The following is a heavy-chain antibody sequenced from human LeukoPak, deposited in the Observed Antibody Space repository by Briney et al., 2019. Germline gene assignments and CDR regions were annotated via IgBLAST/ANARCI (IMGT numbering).Heavy chain of an antibody. J-gene: IGHJ4*02. V-gene: IGHV3-64*01. CDR2: IRSDGSST. CDR3: TRRYGGHSGWAGYHDS. D-gene: IGHD6-19*01. CDR1: GFSFNDYI. Sequence: GGSLRLSCVASGFSFNDYIMHWVRQAPGKGLEYVSAIRSDGSSTFYPNSVKGRFTISRDNSKSTLYLQMGSLRAEDTAVYYCTRRYGGHSGWAGYHDSWGQGTLVTVSS.